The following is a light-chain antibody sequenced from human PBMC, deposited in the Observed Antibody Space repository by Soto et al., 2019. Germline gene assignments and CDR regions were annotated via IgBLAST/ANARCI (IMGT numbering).Light chain of an antibody. J-gene: IGLJ2*01. CDR3: GTWDTSLSAVV. CDR2: DNN. Sequence: QSVLTQPPSMSAAPGQTVTISCSGSSSNIGNNYVSWYQHLPGTAPKLLIYDNNERPSGIPDRFSGSKSGTSATLGITGLQTGDEADYYCGTWDTSLSAVVFGGGTKLTVL. V-gene: IGLV1-51*01. CDR1: SSNIGNNY.